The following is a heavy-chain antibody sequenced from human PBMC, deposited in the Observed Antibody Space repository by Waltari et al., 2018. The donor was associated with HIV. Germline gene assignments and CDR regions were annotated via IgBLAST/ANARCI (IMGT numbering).Heavy chain of an antibody. CDR2: IKSGAEGGTT. Sequence: EVQLVESGGGLVKPGGSLRLSCAASGITFRTAWMSWGGQAPGKGLEWVGRIKSGAEGGTTDYAAAVKGRFTISRDDSKHTLYLQMDSLKTEDTAVYYCTTLWYSYDSTDYWGQGTLVTVSS. V-gene: IGHV3-15*01. J-gene: IGHJ4*02. CDR1: GITFRTAW. CDR3: TTLWYSYDSTDY. D-gene: IGHD3-22*01.